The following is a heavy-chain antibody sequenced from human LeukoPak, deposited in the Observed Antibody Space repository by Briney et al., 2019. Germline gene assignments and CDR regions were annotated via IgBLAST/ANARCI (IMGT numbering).Heavy chain of an antibody. V-gene: IGHV3-11*01. D-gene: IGHD5-24*01. J-gene: IGHJ4*02. CDR1: GFTFSDYY. CDR2: ISSSGSTI. CDR3: ARSGYNRFDY. Sequence: PGGSLRLSCAASGFTFSDYYKSWIRQAPGEGVEGVSYISSSGSTIYYTHSVKGRFTISRDNAKNSLYLQMNSLRAEDTAVYYCARSGYNRFDYWGQGTLVTVSS.